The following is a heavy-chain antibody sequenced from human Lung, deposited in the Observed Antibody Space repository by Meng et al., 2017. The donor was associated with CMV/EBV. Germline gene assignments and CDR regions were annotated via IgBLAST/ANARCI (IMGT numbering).Heavy chain of an antibody. CDR2: ISSSGSTI. CDR1: GFTFSSYE. J-gene: IGHJ4*02. CDR3: AREGSYYDSSGRPTH. Sequence: GGSLRLXCAASGFTFSSYEMNWVRQAPGKGLEWVSYISSSGSTIYYADSVKGRFTISRDNAKNSLYLQMNSLRAEDTAVYYCAREGSYYDSSGRPTHLGQGXLVTVSS. D-gene: IGHD3-22*01. V-gene: IGHV3-48*03.